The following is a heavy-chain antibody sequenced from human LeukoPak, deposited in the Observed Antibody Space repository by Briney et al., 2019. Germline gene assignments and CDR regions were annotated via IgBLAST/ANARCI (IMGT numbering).Heavy chain of an antibody. CDR3: ARGVDDSSGYYFY. CDR2: IYYSGST. D-gene: IGHD3-22*01. CDR1: GGSISSYY. V-gene: IGHV4-59*01. Sequence: SETLSLTCTVSGGSISSYYWSWIRQPPGKGLEWIGYIYYSGSTNYNPSLKSRVTISVDTSKNQFSLKLSSVTAADTAVYYCARGVDDSSGYYFYWGQGTLVTVSS. J-gene: IGHJ4*02.